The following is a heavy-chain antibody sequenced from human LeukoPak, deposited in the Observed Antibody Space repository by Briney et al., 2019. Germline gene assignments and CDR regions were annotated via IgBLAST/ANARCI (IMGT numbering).Heavy chain of an antibody. J-gene: IGHJ4*02. CDR2: IKKDGSEK. Sequence: GGSLRLSCAASGFTFTSYWMSWVRQAPGKGLEWVANIKKDGSEKHYVDSVKGRFTISRDNAKNSLYLQMNSLRSEDTAVYYCARGREWEPLDYWGQGTLVTVSS. CDR1: GFTFTSYW. D-gene: IGHD1-26*01. V-gene: IGHV3-7*03. CDR3: ARGREWEPLDY.